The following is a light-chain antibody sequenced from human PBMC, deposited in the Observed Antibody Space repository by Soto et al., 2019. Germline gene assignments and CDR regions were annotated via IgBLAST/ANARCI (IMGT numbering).Light chain of an antibody. CDR3: ISYAGTSTRFV. Sequence: QSALTQPASVSGSAGQSIAISCTGSSSDIAIYNYVSWFQQHPGKAPKLIIYEVSNRPSGISNRFSGSKSGNTASLTISGLQAEDEADYYCISYAGTSTRFVFGTGTKVTVL. V-gene: IGLV2-14*01. J-gene: IGLJ1*01. CDR1: SSDIAIYNY. CDR2: EVS.